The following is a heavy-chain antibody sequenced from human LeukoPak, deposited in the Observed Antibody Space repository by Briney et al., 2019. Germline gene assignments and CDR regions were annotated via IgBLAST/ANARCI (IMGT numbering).Heavy chain of an antibody. D-gene: IGHD3-10*01. CDR3: ARLNQGDYYGSGSYYRGGPFDY. V-gene: IGHV4-39*01. CDR2: IYYSGST. CDR1: GGSISSGDYY. Sequence: SETLSLTCTVSGGSISSGDYYWSWIRQPPGKGLEWIGSIYYSGSTYYNPSLKSRVTISVDTSKNQFSLKLSSVTAADTAVYYCARLNQGDYYGSGSYYRGGPFDYWGQGTLVTVSS. J-gene: IGHJ4*02.